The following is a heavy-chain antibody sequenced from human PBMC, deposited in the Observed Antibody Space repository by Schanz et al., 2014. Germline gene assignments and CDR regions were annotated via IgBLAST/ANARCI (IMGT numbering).Heavy chain of an antibody. CDR2: ISDSGTYT. CDR1: GFTFSSYS. V-gene: IGHV3-21*05. D-gene: IGHD6-19*01. J-gene: IGHJ4*02. Sequence: EVQLVESGGGLVQPGGSLRLSCAASGFTFSSYSMNWVRQAPGKGLEWLSYISDSGTYTNYADSVKGRFTISRDNAKSSLYLQRNSLRVEDTAVYYCAASSGWHPSTDYWGQGTLVTVSS. CDR3: AASSGWHPSTDY.